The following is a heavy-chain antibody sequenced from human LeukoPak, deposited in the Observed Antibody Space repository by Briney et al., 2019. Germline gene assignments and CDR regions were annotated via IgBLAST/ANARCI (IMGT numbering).Heavy chain of an antibody. J-gene: IGHJ4*02. D-gene: IGHD3-22*01. Sequence: SETLSLTCIVSGGSISSSSYYWGWIRQPPGKGLEWIGSIHYSGSTYYNPSLKSRVTISVDTSKNQFSLKLSSVTAADTAVYYCARSRNSNYYDSSGPIDYWGQGTLVTVSS. CDR3: ARSRNSNYYDSSGPIDY. CDR2: IHYSGST. V-gene: IGHV4-39*01. CDR1: GGSISSSSYY.